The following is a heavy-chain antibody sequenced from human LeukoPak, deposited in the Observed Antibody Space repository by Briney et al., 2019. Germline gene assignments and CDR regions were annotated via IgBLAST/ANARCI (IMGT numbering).Heavy chain of an antibody. CDR1: GGSFSGYY. Sequence: SETLSLTCAVYGGSFSGYYWSWIRQPAGKGLEWIGRIYTSGSTNYNPSLKSRVTISVDTSKNQFSLKLSSVTAADTAVYYCARGTKRRDFDYWGQGTLVTVSS. D-gene: IGHD3-10*01. CDR2: IYTSGST. J-gene: IGHJ4*02. V-gene: IGHV4-59*10. CDR3: ARGTKRRDFDY.